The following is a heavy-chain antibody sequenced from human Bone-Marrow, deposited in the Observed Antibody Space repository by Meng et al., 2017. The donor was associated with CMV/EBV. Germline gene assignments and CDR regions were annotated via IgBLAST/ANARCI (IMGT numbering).Heavy chain of an antibody. CDR1: GFTFSSYSMN. V-gene: IGHV4-39*01. J-gene: IGHJ4*02. Sequence: GSLRFSCAASGFTFSSYSMNWVRQPPGKGLEWIGSIYYSGSTYYNPSLKSRVTISVDTSKNQFSLKLSSVTAADTAVYYCARQYIVVVPAAIDYWGQGTLVTVSS. CDR3: ARQYIVVVPAAIDY. CDR2: IYYSGST. D-gene: IGHD2-2*01.